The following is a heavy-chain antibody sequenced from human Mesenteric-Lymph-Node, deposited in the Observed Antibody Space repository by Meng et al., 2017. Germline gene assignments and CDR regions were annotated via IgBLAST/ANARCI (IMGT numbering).Heavy chain of an antibody. D-gene: IGHD3-10*01. V-gene: IGHV1-8*01. CDR2: MNPNTGNT. CDR1: GYTFTNYD. CDR3: ARGVSYYGSGSYEDY. J-gene: IGHJ4*02. Sequence: ASVKVSCKASGYTFTNYDIYWVRQAPGQGLEWMGWMNPNTGNTVYAQKFLDRVTFTRDTSISTAYMELSSLTSEDTGIYYCARGVSYYGSGSYEDYWGQGTLVTVSS.